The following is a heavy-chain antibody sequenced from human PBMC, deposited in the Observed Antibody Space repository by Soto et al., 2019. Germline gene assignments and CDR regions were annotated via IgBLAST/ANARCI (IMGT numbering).Heavy chain of an antibody. D-gene: IGHD1-26*01. CDR2: IKGVGNEI. CDR3: ARLVSAAANDY. V-gene: IGHV3-7*04. J-gene: IGHJ4*02. Sequence: TGGALRLSCAASGFIFSSYWMSWVRQAPGKGLEWVANIKGVGNEIYYVDSVKGRFTISRDNAKNSLYLQMNSLRAEDTAVYYCARLVSAAANDYWGQGALVTVSS. CDR1: GFIFSSYW.